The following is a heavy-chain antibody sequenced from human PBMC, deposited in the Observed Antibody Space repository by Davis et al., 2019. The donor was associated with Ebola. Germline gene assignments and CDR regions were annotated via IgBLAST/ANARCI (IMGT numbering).Heavy chain of an antibody. Sequence: SETLSLTCAVYGGSFSGYYWSWIRQPPGKGLEWIGEINHSGSTNYNPSLKSRVTISVDTSKNQFSLKLSSVTAADTAVYYCARGRYSNRFDYWGQGTLATVSS. CDR1: GGSFSGYY. D-gene: IGHD4-11*01. CDR3: ARGRYSNRFDY. V-gene: IGHV4-34*01. J-gene: IGHJ4*02. CDR2: INHSGST.